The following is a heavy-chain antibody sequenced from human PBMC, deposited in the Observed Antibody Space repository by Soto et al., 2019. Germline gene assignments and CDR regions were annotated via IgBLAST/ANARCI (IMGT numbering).Heavy chain of an antibody. CDR2: IYYSGST. V-gene: IGHV4-31*03. CDR1: GGSISSGGYY. CDR3: ARALGVIAAAGTIGDNWFDP. J-gene: IGHJ5*02. Sequence: QVQLQESGPGLVKPSQTLSLTCTVSGGSISSGGYYWSWIRQHPGKGLEWIGYIYYSGSTYYNPSLKSRVTIPVDTSKNQFSLKLSSVTAADTAVYYCARALGVIAAAGTIGDNWFDPWGQGTLVTVSS. D-gene: IGHD6-13*01.